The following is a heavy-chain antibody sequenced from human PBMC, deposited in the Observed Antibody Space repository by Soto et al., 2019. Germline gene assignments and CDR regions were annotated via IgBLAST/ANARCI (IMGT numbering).Heavy chain of an antibody. J-gene: IGHJ4*02. CDR1: GVSISNGDYY. Sequence: SETLSLTCSVSGVSISNGDYYWSWIRQPPGKGLEWIGHIYYSESTSYNPSLKSRVTISVHTSSNQFSLELSSVTAADTAVYYCARGLITGSHYSGGWYYFDSWGQGTQVTVSS. V-gene: IGHV4-30-4*01. D-gene: IGHD6-19*01. CDR3: ARGLITGSHYSGGWYYFDS. CDR2: IYYSEST.